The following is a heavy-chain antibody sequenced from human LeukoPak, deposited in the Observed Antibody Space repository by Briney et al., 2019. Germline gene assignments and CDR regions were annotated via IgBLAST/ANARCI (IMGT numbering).Heavy chain of an antibody. J-gene: IGHJ4*02. CDR2: ISGSGGST. CDR1: GFTFSSYA. Sequence: PGGSLRLSCAASGFTFSSYAMSWVRQAPGKGLEWVSAISGSGGSTYYADSVKGRFTISRDNSKNTLYLQMNSLRAEDTAVCYCAKPRSIFGVVIPFDYWGQGTLVTVSS. V-gene: IGHV3-23*01. CDR3: AKPRSIFGVVIPFDY. D-gene: IGHD3-3*01.